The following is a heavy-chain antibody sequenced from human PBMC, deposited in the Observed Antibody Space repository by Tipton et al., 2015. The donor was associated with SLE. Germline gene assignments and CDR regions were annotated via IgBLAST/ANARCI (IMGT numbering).Heavy chain of an antibody. CDR1: GGSFSHYY. CDR3: VTYSSGWWYDN. V-gene: IGHV4-34*01. CDR2: INHTGST. D-gene: IGHD6-19*01. J-gene: IGHJ4*02. Sequence: LRLSCAVYGGSFSHYYWSWIRQPPGKGLEWIGEINHTGSTKYNPSLKSRVSISLDTSKNHFSLELSSVTAADTAVYYCVTYSSGWWYDNWGQGTLVTVSS.